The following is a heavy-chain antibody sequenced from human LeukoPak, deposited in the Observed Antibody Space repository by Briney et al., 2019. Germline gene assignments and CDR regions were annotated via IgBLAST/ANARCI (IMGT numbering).Heavy chain of an antibody. CDR3: ARGRSGYCSSTSCYTYYFDY. V-gene: IGHV4-61*02. CDR1: GGSISSGSYY. CDR2: IYTSGST. Sequence: PSQTLSLTCTVSGGSISSGSYYWSWIRQPAVKGLEWIGRIYTSGSTNYNPSLKSRVTISVDTSKNQFSLKLSSVTAADTAVYYCARGRSGYCSSTSCYTYYFDYWGQGTLVTVSS. D-gene: IGHD2-2*02. J-gene: IGHJ4*02.